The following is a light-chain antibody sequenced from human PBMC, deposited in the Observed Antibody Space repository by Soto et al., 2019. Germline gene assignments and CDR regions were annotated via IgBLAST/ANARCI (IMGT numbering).Light chain of an antibody. Sequence: EIALTQSPGTLSLSPGKRATLSCRASQSVSSSHLAWYQQKPGQAPRLLIYGASSRATGIPDRFSGSGSGTDFTLTISRLEPEDFAVYYCQQYGSSSVTFGQGTRLEI. CDR2: GAS. CDR3: QQYGSSSVT. V-gene: IGKV3-20*01. CDR1: QSVSSSH. J-gene: IGKJ5*01.